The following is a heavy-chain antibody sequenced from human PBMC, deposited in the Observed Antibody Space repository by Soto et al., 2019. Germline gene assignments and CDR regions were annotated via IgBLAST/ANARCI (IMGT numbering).Heavy chain of an antibody. CDR1: GFTFNNYA. CDR3: AREAYSSGYYSFDY. V-gene: IGHV3-33*01. D-gene: IGHD3-22*01. CDR2: IWYDGSNK. J-gene: IGHJ4*02. Sequence: PGGSLRLSCAASGFTFNNYAMHWVRQAPGKGLEWVAVIWYDGSNKYYADSVKGRFTISRDNSKNTLYLQMNSLRAEDTAVYYCAREAYSSGYYSFDYWGQGTLVTVSS.